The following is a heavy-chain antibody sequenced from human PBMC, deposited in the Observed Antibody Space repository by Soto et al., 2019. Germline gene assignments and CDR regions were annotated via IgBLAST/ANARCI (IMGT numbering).Heavy chain of an antibody. D-gene: IGHD2-2*01. CDR1: GCSISSGDYY. CDR3: ARDPLKPIVVVPAATPTQRGMDV. CDR2: IYYSGST. V-gene: IGHV4-30-4*01. Sequence: SETLSLTCTVAGCSISSGDYYWSWNRQPPGKGLEWIGYIYYSGSTYYNPSLKSRVTISVDTSKNQFSLKLSSVTAADTAVYYCARDPLKPIVVVPAATPTQRGMDVWGQGTTVTVSS. J-gene: IGHJ6*02.